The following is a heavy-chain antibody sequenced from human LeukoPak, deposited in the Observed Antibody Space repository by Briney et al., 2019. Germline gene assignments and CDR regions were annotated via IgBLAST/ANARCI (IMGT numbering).Heavy chain of an antibody. CDR1: GFTLSSYG. V-gene: IGHV3-33*06. CDR2: IWYDGSNK. CDR3: AKDPTLYSSSFDY. Sequence: PGGSLRLSCAASGFTLSSYGMHWVRQAPGKGLEWVAVIWYDGSNKYYADSVKGRFTISRDNSKNTLYLQMNSLRAEDTAVYYCAKDPTLYSSSFDYWGQGTLVTVSS. J-gene: IGHJ4*02. D-gene: IGHD6-6*01.